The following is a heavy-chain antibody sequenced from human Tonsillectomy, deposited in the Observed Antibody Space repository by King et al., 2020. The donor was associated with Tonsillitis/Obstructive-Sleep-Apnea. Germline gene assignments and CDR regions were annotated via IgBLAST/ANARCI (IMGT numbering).Heavy chain of an antibody. CDR3: ARGQSDFWSGYYPNWFDP. J-gene: IGHJ5*02. V-gene: IGHV4-34*01. CDR2: INHSGST. CDR1: GASFSDYY. Sequence: VQLQQWGAGLLKPSETLSLTCIVYGASFSDYYWTWIRQPLGKGLEWIGEINHSGSTNYNPSLKSRVTISVDTSNNHFSLRLSSVTAADTAVYYCARGQSDFWSGYYPNWFDPWGQGTLVTVSS. D-gene: IGHD3-3*01.